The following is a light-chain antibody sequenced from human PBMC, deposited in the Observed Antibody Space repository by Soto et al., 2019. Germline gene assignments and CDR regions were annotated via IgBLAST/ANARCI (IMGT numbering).Light chain of an antibody. J-gene: IGKJ1*01. CDR1: QYSSGH. Sequence: DIQGTQAPSSLSTAGGDRVSITCRASQYSSGHLAGYQQNPGKVPKLLIYEASTLQSGFPSRFSASGSGTDFTLTSSSLHPEDVATFYCQKDNGTPRTFGQGTKVELK. CDR3: QKDNGTPRT. V-gene: IGKV1-27*01. CDR2: EAS.